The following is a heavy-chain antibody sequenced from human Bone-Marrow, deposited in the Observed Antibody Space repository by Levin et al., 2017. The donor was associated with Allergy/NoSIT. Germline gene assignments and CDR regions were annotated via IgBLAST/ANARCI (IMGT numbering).Heavy chain of an antibody. V-gene: IGHV3-30*18. CDR3: AKSGFDSYFYMDV. D-gene: IGHD5-12*01. CDR1: RFSFNIYG. Sequence: RTGGSLRLSCEASRFSFNIYGMHWVRQAPGKGLEWVSFISYDGSQKYYADSVKGRFTISRDNSQTTLYLQMDSLRTDDSAVYYCAKSGFDSYFYMDVWGKGTTVTVSS. CDR2: ISYDGSQK. J-gene: IGHJ6*03.